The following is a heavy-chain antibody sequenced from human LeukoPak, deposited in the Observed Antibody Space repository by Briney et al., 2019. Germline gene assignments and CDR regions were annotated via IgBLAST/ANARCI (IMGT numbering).Heavy chain of an antibody. CDR2: INSDGSST. D-gene: IGHD3-22*01. V-gene: IGHV3-74*01. Sequence: GGSLRLSCAASGFTFSSYWMHWVRQAPGKGLVWVSRINSDGSSTSYADSVKGRFTISRDNAKNTVYLQMNSLRVEDTAVYYCARVYETNGYLYWGQGSLVTVSS. J-gene: IGHJ4*02. CDR3: ARVYETNGYLY. CDR1: GFTFSSYW.